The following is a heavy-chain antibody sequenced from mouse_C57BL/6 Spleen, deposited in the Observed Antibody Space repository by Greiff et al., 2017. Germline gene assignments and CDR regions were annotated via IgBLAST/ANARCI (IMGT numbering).Heavy chain of an antibody. Sequence: EVQLQQSGPELVKPGASVKMSCKASGYTFTDYNMHWVKQSHGKSLEWIGYINPNNGGTSYNQKFKGKATLTVNKSSSTAYMELRSLTSEDSAVYYCARYYYGSTPFAYWGQGTLVTVSA. J-gene: IGHJ3*01. V-gene: IGHV1-22*01. CDR3: ARYYYGSTPFAY. CDR2: INPNNGGT. CDR1: GYTFTDYN. D-gene: IGHD1-1*01.